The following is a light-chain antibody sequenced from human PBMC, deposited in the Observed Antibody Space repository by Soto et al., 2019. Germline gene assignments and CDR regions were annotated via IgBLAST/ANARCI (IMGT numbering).Light chain of an antibody. Sequence: DIQLTQSPSFLSASVGDRVTIPCRASQGISSFLAWYQQKPVKAPKLLIYAASTLQSGVPSRFSGSGSGTEFTLTISRLQPEDFATYYCQQLKTYPWTFGQGTKVEIK. V-gene: IGKV1-9*01. CDR3: QQLKTYPWT. CDR1: QGISSF. CDR2: AAS. J-gene: IGKJ1*01.